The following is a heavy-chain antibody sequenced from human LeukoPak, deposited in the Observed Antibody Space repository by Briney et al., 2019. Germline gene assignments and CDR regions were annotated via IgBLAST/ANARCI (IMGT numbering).Heavy chain of an antibody. CDR3: ARGNYYYVMDV. D-gene: IGHD3-10*01. Sequence: ASVKVSCKASGYTFIGYYMHCVRQVPGQGLEWMGWINPNSGGTKYAQKFQGRVTTTRDMSISTAYMDLSRLRSDDTAVYYCARGNYYYVMDVWGQGTTVTVSS. J-gene: IGHJ6*02. CDR1: GYTFIGYY. CDR2: INPNSGGT. V-gene: IGHV1-2*02.